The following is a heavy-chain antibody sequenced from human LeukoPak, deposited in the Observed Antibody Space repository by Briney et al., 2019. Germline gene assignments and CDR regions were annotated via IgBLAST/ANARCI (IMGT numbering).Heavy chain of an antibody. CDR3: ARAQGYYYDSSGYKN. J-gene: IGHJ4*02. CDR1: GFTFRSYR. V-gene: IGHV3-21*01. D-gene: IGHD3-22*01. Sequence: GGSLRLSCAASGFTFRSYRMNWVRQAPGKGLEWVSSISSSSSYIYYADSVKGRFTISRDNAKNSLYLQMNSLRAEDTAVYYCARAQGYYYDSSGYKNWGQGTLVTVSS. CDR2: ISSSSSYI.